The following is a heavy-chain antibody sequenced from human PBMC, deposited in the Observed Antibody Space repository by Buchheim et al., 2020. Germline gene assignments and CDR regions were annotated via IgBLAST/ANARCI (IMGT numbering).Heavy chain of an antibody. J-gene: IGHJ4*02. CDR3: ASGRARNSGSEPFDY. D-gene: IGHD2-15*01. CDR2: IKQDGSEK. V-gene: IGHV3-7*01. Sequence: EVQLVESGGGLVQPGGSLRLSCAASGFIFSSYWMSWVRQAPGKGLEWVANIKQDGSEKYYVDSVKGRFTISRDNAKNSLYLQMNSLRAEDTAVYYCASGRARNSGSEPFDYWGQGTL. CDR1: GFIFSSYW.